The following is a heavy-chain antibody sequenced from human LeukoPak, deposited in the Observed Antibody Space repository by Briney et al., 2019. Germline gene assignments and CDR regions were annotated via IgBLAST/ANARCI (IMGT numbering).Heavy chain of an antibody. CDR1: GYTLTELS. V-gene: IGHV1-24*01. D-gene: IGHD4-17*01. Sequence: ASVKVSCKVSGYTLTELSMHWVRQAPRKALEWMGGFDPEDGETIYAQKFQGRVTMTEDTSTDTAYMELSSLRSEDTAVYYCATATYGDYRGVWFDPWGQGTLVTVSS. CDR3: ATATYGDYRGVWFDP. CDR2: FDPEDGET. J-gene: IGHJ5*02.